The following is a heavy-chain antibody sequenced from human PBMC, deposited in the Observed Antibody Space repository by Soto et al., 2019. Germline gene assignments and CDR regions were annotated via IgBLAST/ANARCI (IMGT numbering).Heavy chain of an antibody. Sequence: SETLSLTCAVSGGSITSSNKYWGWIRQPPGKGLEWIGSIYYTGNSNYNPSLKSRVTISVDTSKNQFSLKLSSVTAADTAVYYCARRPVYIVATIASGWFDPWGQGTLVTVSS. CDR3: ARRPVYIVATIASGWFDP. D-gene: IGHD5-12*01. CDR1: GGSITSSNKY. J-gene: IGHJ5*02. V-gene: IGHV4-39*01. CDR2: IYYTGNS.